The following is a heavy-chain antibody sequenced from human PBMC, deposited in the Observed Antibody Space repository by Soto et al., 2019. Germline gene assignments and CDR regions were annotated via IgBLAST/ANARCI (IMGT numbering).Heavy chain of an antibody. CDR3: ARANTAIASSFDY. CDR2: INPSGGST. D-gene: IGHD5-18*01. J-gene: IGHJ4*02. Sequence: QAQLVQSGAEVKKPGASVKVSCKASGYSFTSYYMHWVRQAPGQGLEWMGIINPSGGSTSYAQKFQGRVTMTRDTSTSTVYRELSGLRSEDTAVYYCARANTAIASSFDYWGQGNVVSVSS. V-gene: IGHV1-46*01. CDR1: GYSFTSYY.